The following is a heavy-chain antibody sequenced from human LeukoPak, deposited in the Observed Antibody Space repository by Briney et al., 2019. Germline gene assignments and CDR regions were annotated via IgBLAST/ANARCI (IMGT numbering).Heavy chain of an antibody. D-gene: IGHD6-19*01. J-gene: IGHJ4*02. CDR3: ARAAYSSGLDY. CDR2: FDPEDGET. CDR1: GYTLTELS. Sequence: ASVKVSCKVSGYTLTELSMHWVRQAPGKGLEWMGGFDPEDGETTYAQKFQGRVTITADESTSTAYMELSSLRSEDTAVYCCARAAYSSGLDYWGQGTLVTVSS. V-gene: IGHV1-24*01.